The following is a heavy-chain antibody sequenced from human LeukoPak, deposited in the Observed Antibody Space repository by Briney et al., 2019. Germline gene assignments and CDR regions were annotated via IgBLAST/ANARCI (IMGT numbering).Heavy chain of an antibody. J-gene: IGHJ4*02. CDR3: ARVGRGDTYGYVDY. V-gene: IGHV3-66*01. CDR1: GFTVSSNY. D-gene: IGHD5-18*01. CDR2: LYSGGNT. Sequence: GGSLRLSCAASGFTVSSNYMSWVRQTPGKGLAWVSVLYSGGNTYYADSVKGRFTISRDNSKNMLFLQMNSLRAEDTAVYYCARVGRGDTYGYVDYWGQGTLVTVSS.